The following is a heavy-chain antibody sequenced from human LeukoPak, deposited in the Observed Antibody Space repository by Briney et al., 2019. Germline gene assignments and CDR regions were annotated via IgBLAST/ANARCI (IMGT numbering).Heavy chain of an antibody. J-gene: IGHJ4*02. CDR3: ARLLDSSGYWAFDY. CDR2: IYYSGST. D-gene: IGHD3-22*01. V-gene: IGHV4-59*08. Sequence: SETLSLTCTVSGGSISSYYWSWIRQPPGKGLEWIGYIYYSGSTNYNPSLKSRVTISVDTSKNQFSLKLSSVTAADTAVYYCARLLDSSGYWAFDYWGQGTLVTVSS. CDR1: GGSISSYY.